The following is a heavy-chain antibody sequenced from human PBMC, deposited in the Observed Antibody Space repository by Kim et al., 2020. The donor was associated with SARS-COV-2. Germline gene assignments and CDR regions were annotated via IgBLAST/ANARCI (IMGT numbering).Heavy chain of an antibody. CDR1: GFTFDDYA. D-gene: IGHD3-10*01. Sequence: GGSLRLSCAASGFTFDDYAMHWVRQAPGKGLEWVSGISWNSGSIGYADSVKGRFTISRDNAKNSLYLQMNSLRAEDTALYYCAKDGYYYGSGSYYNSGLKGYYYYGMDVWGQGTTVTVSS. V-gene: IGHV3-9*01. CDR2: ISWNSGSI. J-gene: IGHJ6*02. CDR3: AKDGYYYGSGSYYNSGLKGYYYYGMDV.